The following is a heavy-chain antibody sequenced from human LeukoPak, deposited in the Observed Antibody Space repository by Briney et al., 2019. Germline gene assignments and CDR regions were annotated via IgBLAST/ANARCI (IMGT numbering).Heavy chain of an antibody. Sequence: GGSLRLSCAASGFTFSSYDIHWVRQATGKGLEWVSGIGTAGEIYYPGSVKGRFTISRENAKSSLYLQMNSLRAGDTAVYYCARAAYSSTWYSRYFDLWGRGTLVTVSS. D-gene: IGHD6-13*01. J-gene: IGHJ2*01. CDR2: IGTAGEI. CDR3: ARAAYSSTWYSRYFDL. V-gene: IGHV3-13*01. CDR1: GFTFSSYD.